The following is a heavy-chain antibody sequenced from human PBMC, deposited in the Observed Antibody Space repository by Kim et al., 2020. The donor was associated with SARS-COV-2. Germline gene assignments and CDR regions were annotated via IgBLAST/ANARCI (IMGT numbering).Heavy chain of an antibody. J-gene: IGHJ4*02. CDR3: AKDYCSTGSCYSVDY. CDR2: IGWTSGNI. D-gene: IGHD2-15*01. Sequence: GGSLRLSCAASGFTFHDYAMHWVRQPPGKGLEWVSGIGWTSGNIGYADSVKGRFTISRDNAKNSLYLQMDSLRLEDTAFYYCAKDYCSTGSCYSVDYWGQGTLVTVSS. CDR1: GFTFHDYA. V-gene: IGHV3-9*01.